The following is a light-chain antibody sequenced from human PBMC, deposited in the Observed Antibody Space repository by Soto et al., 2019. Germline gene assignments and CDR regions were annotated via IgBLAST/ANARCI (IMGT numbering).Light chain of an antibody. CDR2: ADD. V-gene: IGLV6-57*02. CDR3: QSYDSSNVV. Sequence: NFMLTQPHSVSESPGKTVTISCTGSSGSIASNYVEWYQLRPASAPTTVIFADDLRPSGVPDRFSESIDSSANSASLTISGLRTEGEADYYCQSYDSSNVVFGGGTKVTVL. J-gene: IGLJ2*01. CDR1: SGSIASNY.